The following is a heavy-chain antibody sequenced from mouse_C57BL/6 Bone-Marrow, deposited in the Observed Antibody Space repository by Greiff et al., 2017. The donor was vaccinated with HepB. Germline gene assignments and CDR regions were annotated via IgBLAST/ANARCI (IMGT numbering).Heavy chain of an antibody. V-gene: IGHV5-12*01. J-gene: IGHJ3*01. Sequence: EVKVVESGGGLVQPGGSLKLSCAASGFTFSDYYMYWVRQTPEKRLEWVAYISNGGGSTYYPDTVKGRFTISRDNAKNTLYLQMSRLKSEDTAMYYCARHGGGAWFAYWGQGTLVTVSA. CDR2: ISNGGGST. CDR1: GFTFSDYY. CDR3: ARHGGGAWFAY.